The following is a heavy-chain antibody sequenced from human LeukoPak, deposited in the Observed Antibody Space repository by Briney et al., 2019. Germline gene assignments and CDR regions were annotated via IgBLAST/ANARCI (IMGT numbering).Heavy chain of an antibody. D-gene: IGHD5-12*01. Sequence: SETLSLTCTVSGGSISVGNYYWGWIRQPPGKGLEWIGNIFYDGSTYYNPSLKSRVTISVDTSRNQFSLKLSSVTAADTAVYYCARIGATSPHYYMDVWGKGTTVTVSS. CDR3: ARIGATSPHYYMDV. V-gene: IGHV4-39*01. CDR2: IFYDGST. CDR1: GGSISVGNYY. J-gene: IGHJ6*03.